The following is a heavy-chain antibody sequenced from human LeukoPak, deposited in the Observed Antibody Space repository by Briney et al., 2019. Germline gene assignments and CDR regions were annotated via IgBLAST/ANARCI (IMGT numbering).Heavy chain of an antibody. V-gene: IGHV3-23*01. Sequence: PGGSLRLSCAASGFTFSTYVMTWVRQAPGKGLEWVSAISGSGDSAYYADSVKGRFTISRDNAKNSLYLQMNSLRAEDTAVYYCARALDYWGQGTLVTVSS. CDR2: ISGSGDSA. CDR1: GFTFSTYV. J-gene: IGHJ4*02. CDR3: ARALDY.